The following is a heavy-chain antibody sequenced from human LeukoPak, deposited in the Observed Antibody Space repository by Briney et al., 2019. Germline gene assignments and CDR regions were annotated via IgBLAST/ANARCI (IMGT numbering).Heavy chain of an antibody. Sequence: PSETLSLTCAVYGGSFSGYYWSWIRQPPGKGLEWIGEINHSGSTNYNPSLKSRVTISVDTSKNQFSLKLSSVTAADTAVYYCARPGWLPVGAFDIWGQGTMVTVSS. J-gene: IGHJ3*02. CDR2: INHSGST. CDR3: ARPGWLPVGAFDI. CDR1: GGSFSGYY. V-gene: IGHV4-34*01. D-gene: IGHD5-12*01.